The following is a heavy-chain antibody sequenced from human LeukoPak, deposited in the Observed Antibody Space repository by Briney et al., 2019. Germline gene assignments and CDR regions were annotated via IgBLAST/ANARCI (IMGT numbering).Heavy chain of an antibody. J-gene: IGHJ6*03. CDR2: IYTSGST. Sequence: PSETLSLTCTVSGGSISSYYWSWIRQPPGKGLEWIGYIYTSGSTNYNPSLKSRVTISVDTSKNQFSLKLSSVTAADTAVYYCARVGMGSGWYSYYYYYMDVWGKGITVTVSS. V-gene: IGHV4-4*09. CDR1: GGSISSYY. CDR3: ARVGMGSGWYSYYYYYMDV. D-gene: IGHD6-19*01.